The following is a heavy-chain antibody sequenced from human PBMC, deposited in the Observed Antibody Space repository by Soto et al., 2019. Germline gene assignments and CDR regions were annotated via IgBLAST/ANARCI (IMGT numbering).Heavy chain of an antibody. CDR1: DGSFSGYY. CDR2: INHVGNT. CDR3: ASGIRGVGAAGAVAWFDP. J-gene: IGHJ5*02. V-gene: IGHV4-34*01. Sequence: SETLSLTCAVSDGSFSGYYWSWIRQPPGKGLEWIGEINHVGNTNYNPSLKSRVTISVDPSKKQFSLNLSSVTAADAAVYYCASGIRGVGAAGAVAWFDPWGQGTLVTVSS. D-gene: IGHD6-13*01.